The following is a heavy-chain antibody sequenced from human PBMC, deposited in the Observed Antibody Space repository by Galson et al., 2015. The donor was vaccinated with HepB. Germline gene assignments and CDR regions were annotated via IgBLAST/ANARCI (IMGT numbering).Heavy chain of an antibody. CDR3: ARDNIMVFSAYGMDV. CDR1: RLTVSSNS. V-gene: IGHV3-66*02. J-gene: IGHJ6*02. CDR2: IYSGGST. Sequence: SLRLSCAVSRLTVSSNSMSWVRQAPGKGLEWVSIIYSGGSTYYADSVKGRFTISRDNSKNTVYLQMNSLRVEDTGVYYCARDNIMVFSAYGMDVWGQGTSVIVSS. D-gene: IGHD3/OR15-3a*01.